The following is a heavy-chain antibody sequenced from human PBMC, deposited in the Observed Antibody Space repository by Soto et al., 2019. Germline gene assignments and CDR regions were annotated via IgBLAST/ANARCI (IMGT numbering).Heavy chain of an antibody. CDR1: GGSISSSNW. CDR2: IYHSGST. CDR3: ATSEWLHQGYFDY. Sequence: QVQLQESGPRLVKPSGTLSLTCAVSGGSISSSNWWSWVRQPPGKGLEWIGEIYHSGSTNYNSSLTSRVTISVDKSKNQFSLNLSAVTAADTAVYYCATSEWLHQGYFDYWGQGTLVTVSS. V-gene: IGHV4-4*02. J-gene: IGHJ4*02. D-gene: IGHD5-12*01.